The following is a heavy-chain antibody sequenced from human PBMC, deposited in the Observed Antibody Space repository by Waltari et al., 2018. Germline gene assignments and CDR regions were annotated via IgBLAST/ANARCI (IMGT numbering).Heavy chain of an antibody. CDR3: ARDPDLYDFWSGYSDY. CDR2: IIPIRGIA. J-gene: IGHJ4*02. V-gene: IGHV1-69*08. D-gene: IGHD3-3*01. Sequence: QVQLVQSGAEVKKPGSSVKVSCKASGGTFSSYTISWVRQAPGQGLGWMGRIIPIRGIANYARKVQGRVTITADKATSTAYMEQSSLRAEDKAVYYCARDPDLYDFWSGYSDYWGQGTLVTVSS. CDR1: GGTFSSYT.